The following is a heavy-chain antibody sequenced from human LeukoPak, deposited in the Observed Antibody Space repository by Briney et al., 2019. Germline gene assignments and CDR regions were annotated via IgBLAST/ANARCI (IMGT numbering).Heavy chain of an antibody. J-gene: IGHJ6*03. Sequence: GGSLRLSCAASGSTFSSYSMNWVRQAPGKGLEWVSSISSSSSYIYYADSVKGRFTISRDNAKNSLYLQMNSLRAEDTAVYYCARDGSAVAGMYYYYYYYMDVWGEGTTVTVSS. CDR3: ARDGSAVAGMYYYYYYYMDV. V-gene: IGHV3-21*01. CDR1: GSTFSSYS. CDR2: ISSSSSYI. D-gene: IGHD6-19*01.